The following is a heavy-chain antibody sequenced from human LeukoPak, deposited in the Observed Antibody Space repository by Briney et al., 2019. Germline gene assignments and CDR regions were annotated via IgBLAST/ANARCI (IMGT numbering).Heavy chain of an antibody. D-gene: IGHD3-22*01. Sequence: SVKVSCKASGGTFSSYAISWVRQAPGQGLEWMGGIISIFGTANYAQKFQGRVTITADESTSTAYMELSSLRSEDTAVYYCARSEGQTYYYDSSGYYRDYWGQGTLVTVSS. V-gene: IGHV1-69*01. CDR1: GGTFSSYA. J-gene: IGHJ4*02. CDR3: ARSEGQTYYYDSSGYYRDY. CDR2: IISIFGTA.